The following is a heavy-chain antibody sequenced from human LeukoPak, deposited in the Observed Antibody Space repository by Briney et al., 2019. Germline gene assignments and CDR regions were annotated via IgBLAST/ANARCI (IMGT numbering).Heavy chain of an antibody. V-gene: IGHV1-69*13. D-gene: IGHD3-10*01. CDR3: ARAHSRNYYYYGIDV. Sequence: SVKVSCKASGYTFSNYAISWVRQAPGQGLEWMGGTIPIFGTAHYAQKFQGRVTIAADGSTSIVYMELSSLRSEDTAVYYCARAHSRNYYYYGIDVWGQGTTVTVSS. J-gene: IGHJ6*02. CDR1: GYTFSNYA. CDR2: TIPIFGTA.